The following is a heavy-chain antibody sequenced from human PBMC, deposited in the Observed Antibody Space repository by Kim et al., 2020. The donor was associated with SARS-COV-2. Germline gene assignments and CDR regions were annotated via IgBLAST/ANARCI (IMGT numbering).Heavy chain of an antibody. CDR3: ARDRAPGGTYIGNDY. V-gene: IGHV1-2*02. D-gene: IGHD1-26*01. CDR2: INPNSGGI. J-gene: IGHJ4*02. CDR1: GYTFIDYY. Sequence: ASVKVSCKASGYTFIDYYIYWVRQAPGQGLEWMGWINPNSGGINYAQSFQGRVTMTSDASISTAYMELRGLTSDDTAVFYCARDRAPGGTYIGNDYWGQGTLLTVSS.